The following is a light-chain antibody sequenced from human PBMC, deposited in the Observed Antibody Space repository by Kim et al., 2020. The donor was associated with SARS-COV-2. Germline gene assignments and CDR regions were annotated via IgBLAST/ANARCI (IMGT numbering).Light chain of an antibody. CDR3: QQSYSTPPT. CDR1: QTINGF. Sequence: DIQMTQSPSSLSASVGDRVSIGCRASQTINGFLNWYQQKPGKAPKLMISAASSLQSGVPSRFSGSGSGTDYTLTISNLQPEDFATYFCQQSYSTPPTFGGGTKLEI. CDR2: AAS. J-gene: IGKJ4*01. V-gene: IGKV1-39*01.